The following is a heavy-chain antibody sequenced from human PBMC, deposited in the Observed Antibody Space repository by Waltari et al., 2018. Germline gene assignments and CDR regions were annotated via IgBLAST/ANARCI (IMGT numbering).Heavy chain of an antibody. CDR3: AKDWLIVVAGTDYFDY. CDR1: GFPFSSSG. D-gene: IGHD6-19*01. CDR2: ISYDGSNK. Sequence: QVQLVESGGGVVQPGRSRRLSCAASGFPFSSSGMHWVRQAPGKGLEWVAVISYDGSNKYYADSVKGRFTIFRDNSKNTLYLQMNSQRAEDTAVYYCAKDWLIVVAGTDYFDYWGQGTLVTVSS. V-gene: IGHV3-30*18. J-gene: IGHJ4*02.